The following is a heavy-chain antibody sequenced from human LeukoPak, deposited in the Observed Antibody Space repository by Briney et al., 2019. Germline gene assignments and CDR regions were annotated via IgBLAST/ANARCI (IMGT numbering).Heavy chain of an antibody. CDR3: ATDYSGNSGTDY. CDR1: GFTFSSYA. Sequence: PGGSLRLSCAASGFTFSSYAMHWVRQAPGKGLEWLTVISYDGSDKYYADSVKGRFTISRDNSKNTLYLQMNSLRLEDTAMYYCATDYSGNSGTDYWGQGTLVTVSS. J-gene: IGHJ4*02. D-gene: IGHD4-23*01. CDR2: ISYDGSDK. V-gene: IGHV3-30*04.